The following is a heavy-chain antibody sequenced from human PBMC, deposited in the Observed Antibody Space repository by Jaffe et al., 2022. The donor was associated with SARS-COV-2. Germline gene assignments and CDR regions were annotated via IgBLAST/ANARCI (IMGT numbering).Heavy chain of an antibody. CDR3: ASSVEIAAPFNYYYYGMDV. V-gene: IGHV1-46*01. CDR2: INPSGGST. Sequence: QVQLVQSGAEVKKPGASVKVSCKASGYTFTSYYMHWVRQAPGQGLEWMGIINPSGGSTSYAQKFQGRVTMTRDTSTSTVYMELSSLRSEDTAVYYCASSVEIAAPFNYYYYGMDVWGQGTTVTVSS. J-gene: IGHJ6*02. CDR1: GYTFTSYY. D-gene: IGHD6-6*01.